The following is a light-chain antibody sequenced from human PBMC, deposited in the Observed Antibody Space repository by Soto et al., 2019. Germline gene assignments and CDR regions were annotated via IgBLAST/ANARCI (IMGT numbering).Light chain of an antibody. J-gene: IGKJ2*01. V-gene: IGKV1-5*01. CDR1: QSISSW. CDR3: QQYNSYLYT. Sequence: IQRTQSPSSLSASVGDRVTITCRASQSISSWLAWYQQKPGKAPKLLIYDASSLESGVPSRFSGSGSGTEFTLTISSLQPDDFATYYGQQYNSYLYTFGQGTKLEIK. CDR2: DAS.